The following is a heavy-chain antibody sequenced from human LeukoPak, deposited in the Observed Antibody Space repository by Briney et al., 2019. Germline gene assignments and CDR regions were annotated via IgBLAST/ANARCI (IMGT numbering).Heavy chain of an antibody. D-gene: IGHD6-13*01. Sequence: ASVKVSCKASGYSFTTYGFSWMRQAPGQGREWMGIIAYNGNTYYAENLQGRGTMTTDSSTNTAYMELRTLRSDDTAVYYCARYSSSWYLYDYWGQGTLVTVSS. CDR3: ARYSSSWYLYDY. CDR1: GYSFTTYG. V-gene: IGHV1-18*01. J-gene: IGHJ4*02. CDR2: IAYNGNT.